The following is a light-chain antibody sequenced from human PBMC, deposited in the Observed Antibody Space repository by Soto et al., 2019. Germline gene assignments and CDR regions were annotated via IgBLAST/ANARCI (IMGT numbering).Light chain of an antibody. CDR2: EVS. CDR3: SSYTGSSTPV. V-gene: IGLV2-14*01. J-gene: IGLJ3*02. CDR1: SSDVGGYNY. Sequence: QSVLTQPASVSGSPGQSITISCTGTSSDVGGYNYVSWYQHHPGKAPKLMIYEVSNRPSGVSNRCSGSKSGNTASLTISGLQAEDEADYYCSSYTGSSTPVFGGGTKLTVL.